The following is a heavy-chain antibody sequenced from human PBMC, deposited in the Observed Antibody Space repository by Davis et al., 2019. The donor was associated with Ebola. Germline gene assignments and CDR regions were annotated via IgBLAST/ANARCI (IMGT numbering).Heavy chain of an antibody. J-gene: IGHJ6*02. D-gene: IGHD5/OR15-5a*01. V-gene: IGHV4-39*07. CDR3: ARAGVYGVLFYYYGMDV. CDR2: IYYSGST. Sequence: WVRQPPGKGLEWIGSIYYSGSTYYNPSLKSRVTISVDTSKNQFSLKLSSVTAADTAVYYCARAGVYGVLFYYYGMDVWGQGTTVTVSS.